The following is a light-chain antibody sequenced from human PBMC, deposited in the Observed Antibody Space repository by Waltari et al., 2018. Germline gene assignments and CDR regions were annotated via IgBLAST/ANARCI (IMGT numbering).Light chain of an antibody. CDR1: QGIGSY. CDR3: QQLNSFPWT. CDR2: TAS. Sequence: DIHLTQSPSFLSASIGDRVTITCRTSQGIGSYLAWYQQKPGKAPKLLIYTASTLQSGVPSRFSGSGSGTEFTLTISSLQPEDFATYYCQQLNSFPWTFGQGTKVEIK. J-gene: IGKJ1*01. V-gene: IGKV1-9*01.